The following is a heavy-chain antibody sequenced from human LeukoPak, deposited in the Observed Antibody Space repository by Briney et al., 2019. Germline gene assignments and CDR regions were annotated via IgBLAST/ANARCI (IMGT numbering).Heavy chain of an antibody. Sequence: GGSLRLSCAASGFTFSNAWMSWVRQAPGKGLEWVGRIKSKTDGGTTDNAAPVKGRFTISRDDSKNTLHLQMNSLKTEDTAVYYCTTYSSIQLFDYWGQGTLVTVSS. CDR2: IKSKTDGGTT. J-gene: IGHJ4*02. CDR1: GFTFSNAW. CDR3: TTYSSIQLFDY. D-gene: IGHD6-13*01. V-gene: IGHV3-15*01.